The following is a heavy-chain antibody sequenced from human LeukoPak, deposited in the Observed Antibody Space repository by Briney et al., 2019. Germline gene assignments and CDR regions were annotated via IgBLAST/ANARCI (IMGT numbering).Heavy chain of an antibody. Sequence: PGRSLRLSCAASGFTFSSYAMHWVRQAPGKGLEWVAVISYDGSNKYYADSVKGRFTISRDNSKNTLYLQMNSLRAEDTAVYYCAKDGVSYYYDSSGYPEYFQHWGQGTLVTVSS. CDR1: GFTFSSYA. J-gene: IGHJ1*01. D-gene: IGHD3-22*01. CDR2: ISYDGSNK. V-gene: IGHV3-30*04. CDR3: AKDGVSYYYDSSGYPEYFQH.